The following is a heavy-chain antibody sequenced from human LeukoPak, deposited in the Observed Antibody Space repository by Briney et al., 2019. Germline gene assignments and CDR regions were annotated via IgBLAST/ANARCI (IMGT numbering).Heavy chain of an antibody. D-gene: IGHD3-22*01. CDR2: ISAYTGNT. V-gene: IGHV1-18*01. J-gene: IGHJ3*02. Sequence: GASVKVSCKASGYTFTTYGVAWVRQAPGQGLEWMGWISAYTGNTIYAQKLQGRVTMATDTSTSTAYMELRSLRPDDTAVYYCARAFYFDTSGEWDAFDIWGQGTMVTVSS. CDR3: ARAFYFDTSGEWDAFDI. CDR1: GYTFTTYG.